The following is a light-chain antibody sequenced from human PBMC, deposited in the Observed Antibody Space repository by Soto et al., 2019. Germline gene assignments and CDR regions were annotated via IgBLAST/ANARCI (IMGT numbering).Light chain of an antibody. J-gene: IGLJ1*01. CDR2: EVS. CDR3: SSYAGSNILYV. CDR1: SSDVGGYNY. V-gene: IGLV2-8*01. Sequence: QSVLTQPSSASGSPGQSVTISCTGTSSDVGGYNYVSWYQQHPGKAPKLMIYEVSKRPSGVPDRFSASKSGNTASLTVSGLQAEDEADYYCSSYAGSNILYVFGTGTKVTVL.